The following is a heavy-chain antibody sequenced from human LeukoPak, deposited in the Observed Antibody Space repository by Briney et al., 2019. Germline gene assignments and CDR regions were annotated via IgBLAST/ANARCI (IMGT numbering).Heavy chain of an antibody. CDR3: ATGFTMVRLDY. CDR1: GYTFTSYY. Sequence: ASVKVSCKASGYTFTSYYMHWVRQAPGQGLEWMGIINPSGGSTTYAQKLQGRVTMTRDTSTSTVYMELSSLRSEDTAVYYCATGFTMVRLDYWGQGTLVTVSS. V-gene: IGHV1-46*01. D-gene: IGHD3-10*01. J-gene: IGHJ4*02. CDR2: INPSGGST.